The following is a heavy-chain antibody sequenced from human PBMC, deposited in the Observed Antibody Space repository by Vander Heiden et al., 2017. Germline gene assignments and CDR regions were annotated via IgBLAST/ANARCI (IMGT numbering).Heavy chain of an antibody. Sequence: VQLEQSGPEVKKPGASVKVSCKASGYTFIVYSIYWVRQAPGQGLEWMGRINPNSGGTNYAQKFQGRVTMTRDTSITTAYMELSNLKSDDTAVYFCARAYGGSSEVADWFDPWGQGTLVTVSS. CDR3: ARAYGGSSEVADWFDP. J-gene: IGHJ5*02. CDR2: INPNSGGT. V-gene: IGHV1-2*06. CDR1: GYTFIVYS. D-gene: IGHD6-13*01.